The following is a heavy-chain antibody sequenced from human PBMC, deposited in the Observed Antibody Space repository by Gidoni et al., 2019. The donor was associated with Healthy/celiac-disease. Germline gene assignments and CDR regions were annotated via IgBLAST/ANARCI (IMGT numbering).Heavy chain of an antibody. Sequence: EVQLVESGGGLVKPGGSLRLSCAASGFTFSNAWMSWVRQAPGKGLEWVGRMKSKTDGGTTDYAAPVKGRFTISRDDSKNTLYLQMNSLKTEDTAVYYCTTVLYYDSSDFDYWGQGTLVTVSS. V-gene: IGHV3-15*01. CDR3: TTVLYYDSSDFDY. J-gene: IGHJ4*02. CDR1: GFTFSNAW. CDR2: MKSKTDGGTT. D-gene: IGHD3-22*01.